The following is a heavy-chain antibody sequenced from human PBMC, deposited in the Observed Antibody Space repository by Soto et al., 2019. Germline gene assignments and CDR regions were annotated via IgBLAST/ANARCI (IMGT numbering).Heavy chain of an antibody. CDR2: ISSSGINK. CDR3: ARGPYSNSSPTGFDY. Sequence: PGGSLKLSCAASGFTFSDCYMNWIRQAXGKGLECLSYISSSGINKEYADSVKGRFTISRDNAKNSLYLQVNSLRADETAVYYSARGPYSNSSPTGFDYWGQGTLVTVSS. D-gene: IGHD6-13*01. J-gene: IGHJ4*02. V-gene: IGHV3-11*01. CDR1: GFTFSDCY.